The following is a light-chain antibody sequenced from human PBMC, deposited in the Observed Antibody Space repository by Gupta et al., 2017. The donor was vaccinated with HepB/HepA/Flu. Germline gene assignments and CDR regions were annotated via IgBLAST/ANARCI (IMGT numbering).Light chain of an antibody. Sequence: DIHMTQSPSSLSASVGDRVTITCRASQSINIYLSWYQQEPGKAPKLLMYGASSLQSGAPSRFSGSGSGTDFTPTISSLQPEDFATYYCQQSYTNPRTFGQGTKVEIK. J-gene: IGKJ1*01. CDR2: GAS. V-gene: IGKV1-39*01. CDR1: QSINIY. CDR3: QQSYTNPRT.